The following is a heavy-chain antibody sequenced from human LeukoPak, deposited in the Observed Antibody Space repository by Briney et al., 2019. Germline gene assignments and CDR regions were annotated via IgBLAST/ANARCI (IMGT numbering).Heavy chain of an antibody. CDR2: IYHSGST. CDR3: ARGSRYDFWSGYYDY. D-gene: IGHD3-3*01. CDR1: GGSISSGGYC. J-gene: IGHJ4*02. V-gene: IGHV4-30-2*01. Sequence: SETLSLTCTVSGGSISSGGYCWSWIRQPPGKGLEWIGYIYHSGSTYYNPSLKSRVTISVDRSKNQFSLKLSSVTAADTAVYYCARGSRYDFWSGYYDYWGQGTLVTVSS.